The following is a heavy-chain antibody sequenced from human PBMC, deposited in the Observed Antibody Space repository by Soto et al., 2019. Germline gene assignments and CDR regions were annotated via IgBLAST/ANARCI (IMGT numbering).Heavy chain of an antibody. V-gene: IGHV3-48*02. J-gene: IGHJ6*02. CDR2: VTTSGDTM. CDR1: GFTFSRYN. D-gene: IGHD3-10*01. Sequence: GGSLRLSCVASGFTFSRYNMHWVRQAPGKGLEWVAYVTTSGDTMFYADSVEGRFAISRNVAKNSVHLQMNSLGDEDTAVYYCVREEASGSSGLTYHYYYNGMDVWGQGTTVTVSS. CDR3: VREEASGSSGLTYHYYYNGMDV.